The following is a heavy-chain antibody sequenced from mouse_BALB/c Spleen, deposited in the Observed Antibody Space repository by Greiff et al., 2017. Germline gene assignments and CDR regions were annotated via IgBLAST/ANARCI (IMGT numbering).Heavy chain of an antibody. V-gene: IGHV14-1*02. CDR1: GFNIKDYY. J-gene: IGHJ2*01. CDR3: ARYYYGSSYFDY. CDR2: IDPENGNT. D-gene: IGHD1-1*01. Sequence: EVKLQESGAELVRSGASVKLSCTASGFNIKDYYMHWVKQRPEQGLEWIGWIDPENGNTIYDPKFQGKASITADTSSNTAYLQLSSLTSEDTAVYYCARYYYGSSYFDYWGQGTTLTVSS.